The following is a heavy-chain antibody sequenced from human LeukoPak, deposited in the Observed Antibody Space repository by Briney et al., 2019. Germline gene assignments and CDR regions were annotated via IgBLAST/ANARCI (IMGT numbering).Heavy chain of an antibody. J-gene: IGHJ4*02. V-gene: IGHV3-9*01. CDR1: GFTFDDYA. D-gene: IGHD3-3*01. Sequence: GGSLRLSCAASGFTFDDYAMHWVRQAPGKGLEWVSGISWNSGSIGYADSVKGRFTISRDNAKNSLYLQMNSLRAEDTALYYCAREAILDYWGQGTLVTVSS. CDR3: AREAILDY. CDR2: ISWNSGSI.